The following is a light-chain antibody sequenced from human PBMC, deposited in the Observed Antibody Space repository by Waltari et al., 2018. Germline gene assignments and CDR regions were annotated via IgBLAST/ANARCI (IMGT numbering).Light chain of an antibody. CDR3: SSYSSSSTYV. Sequence: QSALTQPASVSGSPGQSITISCTGTSSDVGGYKYVSWYQQHPGKAPKLMIYEVSNRPSGVSNRSPVSKSGNMASLTISGLQAEDEADYYCSSYSSSSTYVFGTGTKVTVL. CDR2: EVS. CDR1: SSDVGGYKY. V-gene: IGLV2-14*01. J-gene: IGLJ1*01.